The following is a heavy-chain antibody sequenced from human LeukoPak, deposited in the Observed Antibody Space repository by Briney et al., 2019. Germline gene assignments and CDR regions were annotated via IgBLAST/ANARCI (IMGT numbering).Heavy chain of an antibody. CDR3: ARDYYDSSGYYYYYMDV. V-gene: IGHV3-74*01. D-gene: IGHD3-22*01. CDR2: INSDGSGT. J-gene: IGHJ6*03. CDR1: GFTFSSYW. Sequence: PGGSLRLSCAASGFTFSSYWMHWVRQAPGKGLVWVSRINSDGSGTSYADSVKGRFTISRDNAKNTLYLQMNSLRAEDTAVYYCARDYYDSSGYYYYYMDVWGKGTTVTVSS.